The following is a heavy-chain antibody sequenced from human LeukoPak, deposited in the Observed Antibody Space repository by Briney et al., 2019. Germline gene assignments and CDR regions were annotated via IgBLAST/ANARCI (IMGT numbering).Heavy chain of an antibody. D-gene: IGHD2-2*01. J-gene: IGHJ4*02. V-gene: IGHV4-31*03. Sequence: SQTLSLTCTVSGGSISSGGYYWSWIRQHPGKGLEWIGYIYYSGSTYYNPPLKSRVTISVDTSKNQFSLKLSSVTAADTAVYYCARAGQLPFDYWGQGTLVTVSS. CDR1: GGSISSGGYY. CDR3: ARAGQLPFDY. CDR2: IYYSGST.